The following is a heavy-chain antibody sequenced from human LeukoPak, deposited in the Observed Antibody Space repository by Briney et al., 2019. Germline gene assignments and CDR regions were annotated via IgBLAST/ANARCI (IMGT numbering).Heavy chain of an antibody. Sequence: PGGSLRLSCSASGFRFDTYAMSWVRQAPGRGLEWVSAISETGEKTYYVDSVEGRFTISRDNSRNTLSLQMNSLRPEDTAIYYCAKDQAGGWGQGTLVTVSS. D-gene: IGHD4-23*01. J-gene: IGHJ4*02. CDR2: ISETGEKT. V-gene: IGHV3-23*01. CDR3: AKDQAGG. CDR1: GFRFDTYA.